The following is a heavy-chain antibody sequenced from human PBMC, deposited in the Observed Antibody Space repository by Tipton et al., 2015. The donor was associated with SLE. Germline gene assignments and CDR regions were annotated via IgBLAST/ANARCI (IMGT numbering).Heavy chain of an antibody. V-gene: IGHV4-34*01. D-gene: IGHD6-6*01. CDR1: GGSFSGYY. CDR2: INHSGST. J-gene: IGHJ4*01. CDR3: ASGEYSSSQNDY. Sequence: TLSLTCAVYGGSFSGYYWSWIRQPPGKGLEWIGEINHSGSTNYNPSLKSRVTISVDTSKNQFSLKLSSVTAADTAVYYCASGEYSSSQNDYWGHGTLVTVSS.